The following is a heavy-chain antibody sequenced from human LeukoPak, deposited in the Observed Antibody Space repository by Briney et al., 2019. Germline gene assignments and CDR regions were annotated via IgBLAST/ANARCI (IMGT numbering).Heavy chain of an antibody. D-gene: IGHD3-22*01. CDR3: ARVPYYDSSGYHFDN. CDR2: IYPGDSDT. Sequence: GESLQISCKGSGYSFTSHWIGWVRQMPGKGREWVGIIYPGDSDTRYSPSFQGQVTISADKSISTAYLQWRSLKASDTAMYYCARVPYYDSSGYHFDNWGQGTLVTVSS. CDR1: GYSFTSHW. J-gene: IGHJ4*02. V-gene: IGHV5-51*01.